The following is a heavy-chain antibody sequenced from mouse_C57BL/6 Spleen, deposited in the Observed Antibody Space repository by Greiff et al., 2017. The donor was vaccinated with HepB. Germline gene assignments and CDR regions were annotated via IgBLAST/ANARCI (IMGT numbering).Heavy chain of an antibody. D-gene: IGHD1-1*01. Sequence: EVQLVESVAELVRPGASVKLSCTASGFNIKNTYMHWVKQRPEQGLEWIGRIDPANGNTKYAPKFQGKATITADTSSNTAYLQLSSLTSEDTAIYYCARGTTVAYWYFDVWGTGTTVTVSS. J-gene: IGHJ1*03. CDR3: ARGTTVAYWYFDV. CDR1: GFNIKNTY. CDR2: IDPANGNT. V-gene: IGHV14-3*01.